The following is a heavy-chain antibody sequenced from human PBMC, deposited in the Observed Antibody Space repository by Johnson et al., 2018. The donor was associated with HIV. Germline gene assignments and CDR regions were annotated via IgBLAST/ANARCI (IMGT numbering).Heavy chain of an antibody. V-gene: IGHV3-9*01. Sequence: VQLVESGGGLVQPGRSLRLSCAASGFTFDDYAMHWVRQAPGKGLEWVSGISWNSGSTYYADSVKGRFTISRDNSKNTLYLQMNSLRAEDTAVYYCARDFHGDAFDIWGQGTMVTVFS. CDR1: GFTFDDYA. J-gene: IGHJ3*02. CDR3: ARDFHGDAFDI. CDR2: ISWNSGST.